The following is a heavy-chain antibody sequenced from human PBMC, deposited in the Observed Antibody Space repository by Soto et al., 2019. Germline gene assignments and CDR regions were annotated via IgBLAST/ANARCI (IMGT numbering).Heavy chain of an antibody. J-gene: IGHJ4*02. CDR2: VFHTGGT. V-gene: IGHV4-4*02. CDR1: SDSIAGENW. Sequence: QVQLQESGPGLVKPSETLSLTCTVSSDSIAGENWWSWVRPPPGLGLGWIGEVFHTGGTNYNPSLKSRVTMEVDKSKNQFSLKLISATAADTAVYYCARVFSSGSGWMYYFDFWGQGTLVSVSS. CDR3: ARVFSSGSGWMYYFDF. D-gene: IGHD6-19*01.